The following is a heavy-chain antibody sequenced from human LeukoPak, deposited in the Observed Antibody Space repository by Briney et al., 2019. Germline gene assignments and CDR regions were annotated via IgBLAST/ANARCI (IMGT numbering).Heavy chain of an antibody. D-gene: IGHD3-3*01. Sequence: PGGSLRLSCAASGFTSSSYSMNWVRQAPGKGLEWVSYISSSSSTIYYADSVKGRFTISRDNAKNSLYLQMNSLRAEDTALYYCAKSLYDFWSGAIDYGGQGTLVTVSS. CDR2: ISSSSSTI. J-gene: IGHJ4*02. V-gene: IGHV3-48*04. CDR3: AKSLYDFWSGAIDY. CDR1: GFTSSSYS.